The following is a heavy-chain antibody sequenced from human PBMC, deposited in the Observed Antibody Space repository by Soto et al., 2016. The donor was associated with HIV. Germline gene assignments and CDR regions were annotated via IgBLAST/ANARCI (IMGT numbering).Heavy chain of an antibody. CDR2: ISTNSGYT. CDR1: GFSFSDHY. D-gene: IGHD6-19*01. J-gene: IGHJ5*02. Sequence: QVHLVESGGGLVEPGGSLRLSCAASGFSFSDHYMTWVRQAPGKGLEWISYISTNSGYTNYADSVRGRFTITRDNAKNSLYLQMNSLRAEDTAVYYCARGSSSGWSGLDLWGQGTLVTVSS. CDR3: ARGSSSGWSGLDL. V-gene: IGHV3-11*05.